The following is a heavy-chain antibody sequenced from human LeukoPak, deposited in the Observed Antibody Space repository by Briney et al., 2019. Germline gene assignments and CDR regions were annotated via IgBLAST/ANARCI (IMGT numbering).Heavy chain of an antibody. D-gene: IGHD5-12*01. CDR2: ISGNAGST. V-gene: IGHV3-23*01. Sequence: GGSLRLSCAASGFTFSSYAMSWVRQAPGKGLEWVSAISGNAGSTYYADSVKGRFTISRDNSKNTLYLQMNSLRAEDTAMYYCAKDQNMVATAPFDCWGQGTLVTVSS. CDR1: GFTFSSYA. J-gene: IGHJ4*02. CDR3: AKDQNMVATAPFDC.